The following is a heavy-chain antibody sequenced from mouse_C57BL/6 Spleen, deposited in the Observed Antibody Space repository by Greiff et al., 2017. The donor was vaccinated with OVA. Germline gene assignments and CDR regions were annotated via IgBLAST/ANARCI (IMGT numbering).Heavy chain of an antibody. CDR2: ISYSGST. J-gene: IGHJ2*01. Sequence: DVKLQESGPGMVKPSQSLSLTCTVTGYSITSGYDWHWIRHFPGNKLEWMRYISYSGSTNYNPSLKRRISITHDTSKNHFFLKLNTVTTEDTATYYCARGDYYGTLYWGQGTTLTVSS. D-gene: IGHD1-1*01. CDR1: GYSITSGYD. V-gene: IGHV3-1*01. CDR3: ARGDYYGTLY.